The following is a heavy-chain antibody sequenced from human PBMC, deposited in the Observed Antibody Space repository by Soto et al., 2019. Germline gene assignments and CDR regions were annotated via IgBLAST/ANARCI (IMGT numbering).Heavy chain of an antibody. CDR2: IKDDGSQK. CDR3: ARQHYGDYFDY. J-gene: IGHJ4*02. Sequence: EVQLVESGGGLVQTGGSLRLSCAASGFDFRKFWMNWIRHVPGKGLEWVATIKDDGSQKFYVDSVRGRFSISRDNGMKFVFLEVSSFRGGDTGGYYCARQHYGDYFDYWGQGVVVTVSS. V-gene: IGHV3-7*01. D-gene: IGHD3-10*01. CDR1: GFDFRKFW.